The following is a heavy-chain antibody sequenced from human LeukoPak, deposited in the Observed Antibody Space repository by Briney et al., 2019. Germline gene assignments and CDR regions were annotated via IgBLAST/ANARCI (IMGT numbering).Heavy chain of an antibody. Sequence: GGSLRLSCAASGFTFSSYGMHWVRQAPGKGLEWVAVISYDGSNKYYADSVKGRFTISRDNSKNTLYLQMNSLRAEDTAVYYCAKDLRRITIFGGVIIQDEPYYYGMDVWGQGTTVTVSS. J-gene: IGHJ6*02. CDR3: AKDLRRITIFGGVIIQDEPYYYGMDV. CDR1: GFTFSSYG. CDR2: ISYDGSNK. V-gene: IGHV3-30*18. D-gene: IGHD3-3*01.